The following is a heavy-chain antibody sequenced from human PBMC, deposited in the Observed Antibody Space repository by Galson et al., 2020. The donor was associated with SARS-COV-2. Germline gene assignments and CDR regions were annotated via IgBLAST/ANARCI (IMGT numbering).Heavy chain of an antibody. D-gene: IGHD3-3*01. V-gene: IGHV3-11*01. J-gene: IGHJ4*01. CDR2: SSSSGTTI. Sequence: GGSLRLSCAASAFTFSEYYMAWIRQAPGKGLEWISYSSSSGTTIDYADSVKGRFTISRDNARDSLFLQMNSLRADDTAVYYCARGDFWSGDYFDLWGHGTLATVSS. CDR3: ARGDFWSGDYFDL. CDR1: AFTFSEYY.